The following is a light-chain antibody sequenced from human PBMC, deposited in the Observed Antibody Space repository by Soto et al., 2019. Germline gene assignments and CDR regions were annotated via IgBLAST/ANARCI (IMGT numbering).Light chain of an antibody. CDR2: DAS. J-gene: IGKJ1*01. V-gene: IGKV1-5*01. CDR1: QSVSGW. CDR3: QQYDSYWT. Sequence: DIQMTQSPSTLSASIGDRVTITCRASQSVSGWLAWYQQKPGKAPKLLIYDASSLETGVPSRFSGSGSGTEFTLTISSLQPDDFATYYCQQYDSYWTFGQGTKVETK.